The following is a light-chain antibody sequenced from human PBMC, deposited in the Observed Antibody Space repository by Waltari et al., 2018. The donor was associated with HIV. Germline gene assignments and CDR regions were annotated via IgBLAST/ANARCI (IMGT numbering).Light chain of an antibody. Sequence: QSALTQPRSVSGSPGQSVTISCTGTSSDVGGYNYVSRYQHHPVKAPKLMIYDVTKRPSGVPDRFSGSKSGNTASLTISGLQAEDEADYYCCSYAGSPWVFGGGTKLTVL. CDR3: CSYAGSPWV. CDR2: DVT. J-gene: IGLJ2*01. V-gene: IGLV2-11*01. CDR1: SSDVGGYNY.